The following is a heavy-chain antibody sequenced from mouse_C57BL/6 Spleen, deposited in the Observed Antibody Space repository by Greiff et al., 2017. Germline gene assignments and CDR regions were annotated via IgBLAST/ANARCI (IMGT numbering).Heavy chain of an antibody. J-gene: IGHJ4*01. CDR1: GYTFTSYD. D-gene: IGHD1-1*01. CDR3: ARDYYGSRYYYAMDY. Sequence: VQLQQSGPELVKPGASVKLSCKASGYTFTSYDINWVKQRPGQGLEWIGWIYPRDGSTKYNEKFKGKATLTVDTSSSTAYMELHSLTSEDSAVYFCARDYYGSRYYYAMDYWGQGTSVTVSS. V-gene: IGHV1-85*01. CDR2: IYPRDGST.